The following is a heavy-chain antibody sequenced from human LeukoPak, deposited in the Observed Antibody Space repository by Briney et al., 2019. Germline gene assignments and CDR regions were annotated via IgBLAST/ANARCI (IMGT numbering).Heavy chain of an antibody. J-gene: IGHJ6*03. CDR3: ARELSYDYYVDV. CDR2: IYYSGST. CDR1: GDSISSYY. Sequence: SETLSLTCTVSGDSISSYYWSWIRQPPGKGLEWIGHIYYSGSTSYNPSVKSRVTISIDTSKNQFSLKLTSVTAADTAVYYCARELSYDYYVDVWGKGTTVTVSS. V-gene: IGHV4-59*01.